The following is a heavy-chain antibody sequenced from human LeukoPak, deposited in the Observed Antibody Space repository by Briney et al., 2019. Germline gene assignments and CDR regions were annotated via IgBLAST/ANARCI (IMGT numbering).Heavy chain of an antibody. CDR1: RFTFRNYA. V-gene: IGHV3-30-3*01. J-gene: IGHJ4*02. D-gene: IGHD3-10*01. Sequence: PGRSLRLSCAASRFTFRNYAFHWVRQAPGKGLEWVAFISDDGSRSYYPNSVKERFTISRDNSRNTLYLQMNSLRPEDTAVYYCTRGSGSGSFLIGYWGQGSLVTVSS. CDR3: TRGSGSGSFLIGY. CDR2: ISDDGSRS.